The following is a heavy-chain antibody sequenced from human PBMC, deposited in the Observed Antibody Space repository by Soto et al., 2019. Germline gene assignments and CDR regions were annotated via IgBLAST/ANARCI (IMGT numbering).Heavy chain of an antibody. CDR3: AKDSGNAVTTWYYFDY. J-gene: IGHJ4*02. Sequence: GGSLRLSCAASGFTFRSYGMQWVRQAPGKGLEWVAVIWSDGSRKYYADFVKGRFTISRDNSKNTLYLQMNSLRAEDTAVYYCAKDSGNAVTTWYYFDYWGQGTLVTVSS. D-gene: IGHD4-17*01. CDR2: IWSDGSRK. V-gene: IGHV3-33*06. CDR1: GFTFRSYG.